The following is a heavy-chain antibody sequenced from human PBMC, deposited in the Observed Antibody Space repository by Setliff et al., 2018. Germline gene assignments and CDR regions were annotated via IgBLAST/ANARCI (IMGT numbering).Heavy chain of an antibody. D-gene: IGHD1-26*01. J-gene: IGHJ4*02. CDR3: VRDVAGGSHATYFDY. CDR2: TSSSGISI. CDR1: GFSFSDNY. V-gene: IGHV3-11*04. Sequence: PGGSLRLSCAASGFSFSDNYMSWIRQAPGKGLEWVAYTSSSGISIDYADSVKGRFIISRDNAKNSLSLQMNSLRVEDTAVYYCVRDVAGGSHATYFDYWGQGTLVTVSS.